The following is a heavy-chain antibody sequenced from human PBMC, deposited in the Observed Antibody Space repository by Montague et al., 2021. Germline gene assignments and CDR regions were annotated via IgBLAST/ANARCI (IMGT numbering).Heavy chain of an antibody. CDR1: GGSLSGYY. Sequence: SETLSLTCGLSGGSLSGYYWAWIRQTPGKGLEWIGNINHRGSAKYNPSLKNRVSISVGTSNNQFFLDLTSVTAADTAMYFCARGLFGTVNGQYSGGWYYFDKWGQGTMVTVSS. J-gene: IGHJ4*02. D-gene: IGHD6-19*01. CDR2: INHRGSA. CDR3: ARGLFGTVNGQYSGGWYYFDK. V-gene: IGHV4-34*01.